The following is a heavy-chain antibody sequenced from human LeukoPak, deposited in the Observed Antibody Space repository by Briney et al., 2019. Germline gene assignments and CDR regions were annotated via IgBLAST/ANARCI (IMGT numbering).Heavy chain of an antibody. CDR3: ARGPNYGSGSPPYYYYMDV. J-gene: IGHJ6*03. V-gene: IGHV1-69*01. CDR1: GGTLSDYA. CDR2: IIPIFGTT. Sequence: GSSVKVSCKASGGTLSDYAINWVRQAPGQGLEWMGGIIPIFGTTNYAQKFQDRVTITADESTNMAYMELSSLRSDDTAVYYCARGPNYGSGSPPYYYYMDVWGKGTTVTVSS. D-gene: IGHD3-10*01.